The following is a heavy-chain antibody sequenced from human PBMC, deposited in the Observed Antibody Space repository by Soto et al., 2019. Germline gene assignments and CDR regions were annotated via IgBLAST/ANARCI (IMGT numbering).Heavy chain of an antibody. CDR2: ISSSSSYI. D-gene: IGHD5-12*01. V-gene: IGHV3-21*01. J-gene: IGHJ3*02. CDR1: GFTFSSYS. CDR3: ARVPDPGYSGYVPGTGAFDI. Sequence: GGSLRLSCAASGFTFSSYSMNWVRQAPGKGLEWVSSISSSSSYIYYADSVKGRFTISRDNAKNSLYLQMNSLRAEDTAVYYCARVPDPGYSGYVPGTGAFDIWGQGTMVTVSS.